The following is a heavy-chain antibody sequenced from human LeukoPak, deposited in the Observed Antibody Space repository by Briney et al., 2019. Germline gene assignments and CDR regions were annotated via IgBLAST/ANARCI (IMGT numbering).Heavy chain of an antibody. Sequence: ASVKVSCKASGYTFTSYGISWVRQAPGQGLEWMGWISAYNGNTNYAQKLQGRVTMTTDTFTSTAYMELRSLRSDDTAVYYCARDLPAYYDFWSGEFDYWGQGTLVTVSS. D-gene: IGHD3-3*01. CDR3: ARDLPAYYDFWSGEFDY. CDR2: ISAYNGNT. CDR1: GYTFTSYG. J-gene: IGHJ4*02. V-gene: IGHV1-18*01.